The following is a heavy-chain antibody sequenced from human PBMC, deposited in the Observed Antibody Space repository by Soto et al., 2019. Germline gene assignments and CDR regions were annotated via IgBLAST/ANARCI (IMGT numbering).Heavy chain of an antibody. D-gene: IGHD6-25*01. CDR3: ARDLGVTATGPSLDY. CDR2: ISSTSTYI. J-gene: IGHJ4*02. V-gene: IGHV3-21*01. CDR1: GFTFRTYS. Sequence: SGGSLRLSCAASGFTFRTYSMNWVRQAPGKGLEWVSAISSTSTYIFYADSVKGRFTISRDNAKNSLYLQMNSLRAEDTAVYYCARDLGVTATGPSLDYWGQGTPVTVSS.